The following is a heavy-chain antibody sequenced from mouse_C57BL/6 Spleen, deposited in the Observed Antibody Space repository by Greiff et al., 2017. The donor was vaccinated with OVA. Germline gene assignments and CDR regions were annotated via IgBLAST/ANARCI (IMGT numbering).Heavy chain of an antibody. CDR2: IHPNSGST. V-gene: IGHV1-64*01. CDR3: ARGEAIYYDALFAY. J-gene: IGHJ3*01. Sequence: QVQLQQPGAELVKPGASVKLSCKASGYTFTSYWMHWVKQRPGQGLEWIGMIHPNSGSTNYNEKFKSKATLTVDKSSSTAYMQLSSLTSEDSAVYYSARGEAIYYDALFAYWGQGTLVTVSA. CDR1: GYTFTSYW. D-gene: IGHD2-4*01.